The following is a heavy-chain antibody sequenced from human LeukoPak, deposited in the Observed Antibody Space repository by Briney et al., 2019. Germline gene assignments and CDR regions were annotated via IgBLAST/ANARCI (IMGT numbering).Heavy chain of an antibody. CDR3: ARDLRGAGYYYYYYMDV. CDR1: GGSISSYY. D-gene: IGHD3-16*01. V-gene: IGHV4-59*01. Sequence: SETLSLTCTVSGGSISSYYWSWIRPPPGKGLELVGYIYYSGSTNYSPSLKSRVTISVDTSKNQLSLKLSSVTAADTAVYYCARDLRGAGYYYYYYMDVWGKGTTVTVSS. J-gene: IGHJ6*03. CDR2: IYYSGST.